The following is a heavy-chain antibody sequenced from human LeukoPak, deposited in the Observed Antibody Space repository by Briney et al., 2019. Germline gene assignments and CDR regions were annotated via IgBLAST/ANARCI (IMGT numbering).Heavy chain of an antibody. CDR3: ATPELGIDGGDF. CDR2: IYPGDSDT. V-gene: IGHV5-51*01. D-gene: IGHD7-27*01. Sequence: GESLKISCKGSGHSFTNHWIGWVRQMPGKGLEWMGIIYPGDSDTRYSPSFQGQVTISADKSITTAYLQWTSLKTSDTAMYFCATPELGIDGGDFWGQGTLVTVSS. CDR1: GHSFTNHW. J-gene: IGHJ4*02.